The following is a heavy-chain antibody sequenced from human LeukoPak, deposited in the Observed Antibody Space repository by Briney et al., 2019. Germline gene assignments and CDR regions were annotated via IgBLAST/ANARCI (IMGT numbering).Heavy chain of an antibody. V-gene: IGHV4-39*07. CDR1: GGSISSSSYY. CDR2: IYYSGST. J-gene: IGHJ4*02. Sequence: SETLSLTCTVSGGSISSSSYYWGWIRQPPGKGLEWIGSIYYSGSTYYNPSLKSRVTISVDTSKNQFSLKLSSVTAADTAVYYCARGGTVTTITYWGQGTLVTVSS. CDR3: ARGGTVTTITY. D-gene: IGHD4-17*01.